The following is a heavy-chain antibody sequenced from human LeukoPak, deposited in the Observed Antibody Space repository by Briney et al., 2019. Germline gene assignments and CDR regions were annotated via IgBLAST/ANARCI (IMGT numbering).Heavy chain of an antibody. CDR1: GFTFNSYE. CDR3: ARDIDSSGLDAFDI. D-gene: IGHD3-22*01. Sequence: GGSLRLSCAASGFTFNSYEMNWARQAPGKGLEWVSYITSSGSTVYYADSVKGRFTISRDNAKKSLYLQMNRLRAEDTAVYYCARDIDSSGLDAFDIWGQGTMVTVSS. J-gene: IGHJ3*02. V-gene: IGHV3-48*03. CDR2: ITSSGSTV.